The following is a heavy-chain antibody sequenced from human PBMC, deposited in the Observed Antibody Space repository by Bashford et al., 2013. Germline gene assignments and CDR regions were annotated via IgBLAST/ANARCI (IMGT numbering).Heavy chain of an antibody. CDR2: INSDGSRT. J-gene: IGHJ4*02. V-gene: IGHV3-74*01. CDR1: GFTFSRYW. CDR3: VKDMGVLNWVFEY. Sequence: GGSLRLSCAASGFTFSRYWMHWVRQAPGKGPVWVSRINSDGSRTTYADSVKGRFTISRDNAKNSLYLQMNSLRPEDTAQYYCVKDMGVLNWVFEYWGQGTLVTVSS. D-gene: IGHD3-10*01.